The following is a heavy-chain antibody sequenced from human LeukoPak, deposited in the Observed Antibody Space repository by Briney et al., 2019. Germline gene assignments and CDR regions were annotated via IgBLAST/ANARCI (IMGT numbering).Heavy chain of an antibody. Sequence: SETLSLTCTVSGGSISSSSYYWGWIRQPPGKGLEWIGSIYYSGSTYYNPSLKSRVTISVDTSKNQFSLKLSSVTAADTAVYYCARPGASSSSAFDPWGQGTLVTVSS. V-gene: IGHV4-39*01. J-gene: IGHJ5*02. D-gene: IGHD6-6*01. CDR1: GGSISSSSYY. CDR2: IYYSGST. CDR3: ARPGASSSSAFDP.